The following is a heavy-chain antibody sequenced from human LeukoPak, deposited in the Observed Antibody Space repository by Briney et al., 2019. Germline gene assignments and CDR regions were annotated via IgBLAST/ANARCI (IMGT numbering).Heavy chain of an antibody. D-gene: IGHD2-15*01. J-gene: IGHJ4*02. CDR2: IYYSGNT. V-gene: IGHV4-59*01. Sequence: PSETLSLTCTVSGGSISSYYWTWIRQPPGKGLVWLGYIYYSGNTNYNPSLKSRVTISIDTSKNQFSLKLSSVTAADTAVYYCARVGSGHFDYWGQGTLVTVSS. CDR3: ARVGSGHFDY. CDR1: GGSISSYY.